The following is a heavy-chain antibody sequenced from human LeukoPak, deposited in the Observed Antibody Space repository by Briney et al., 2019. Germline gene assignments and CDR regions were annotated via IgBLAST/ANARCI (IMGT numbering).Heavy chain of an antibody. CDR1: GYTFTDYY. CDR3: ARGLDSSASSYYYYYMDV. CDR2: INPNSGGT. D-gene: IGHD6-6*01. J-gene: IGHJ6*03. Sequence: ASVKVSCKASGYTFTDYYIHWVRQAPGQGLEWMGWINPNSGGTSYAQNFQGRVTMTRDTSITTAYMELSRLRSDDTAMYYCARGLDSSASSYYYYYMDVWGRGTTVTVSS. V-gene: IGHV1-2*02.